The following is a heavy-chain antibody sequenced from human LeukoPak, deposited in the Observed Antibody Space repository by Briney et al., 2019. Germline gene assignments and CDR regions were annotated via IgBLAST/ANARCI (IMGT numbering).Heavy chain of an antibody. CDR3: ARDIGGRWDSSGYFDY. D-gene: IGHD3-22*01. CDR2: ISYDGSNK. Sequence: GGSLRLSCAASGFTFSSYAMHWVRQAPGKGLEWVAVISYDGSNKYYADSVKGRFTISRDSSKNTLYLQMNSLRAEDTAVYYCARDIGGRWDSSGYFDYWGQGTLVTVSS. V-gene: IGHV3-30-3*01. J-gene: IGHJ4*02. CDR1: GFTFSSYA.